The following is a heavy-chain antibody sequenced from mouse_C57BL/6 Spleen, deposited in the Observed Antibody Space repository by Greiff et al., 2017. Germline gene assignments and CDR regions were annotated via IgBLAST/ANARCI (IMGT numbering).Heavy chain of an antibody. Sequence: VQLQQPGAELVMPGASVKLSCKASGYTFTSYWMHWVKQRPGQGLEWIGEIDPSDSYTNYNQKFKGKSTLTVDKSSSTAYMQLSSLTSEDSAVYYCARNTPGAWFAYWGQGTLVTVSA. CDR3: ARNTPGAWFAY. D-gene: IGHD4-1*01. V-gene: IGHV1-69*01. J-gene: IGHJ3*01. CDR2: IDPSDSYT. CDR1: GYTFTSYW.